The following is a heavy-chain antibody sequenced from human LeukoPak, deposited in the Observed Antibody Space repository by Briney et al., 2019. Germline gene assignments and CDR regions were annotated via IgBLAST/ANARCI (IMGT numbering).Heavy chain of an antibody. D-gene: IGHD6-19*01. CDR1: GLTFSNYW. CDR3: ARGSSDWYGIDY. V-gene: IGHV3-74*01. Sequence: GGSLRLSCAASGLTFSNYWMHWVRQVSGKGLVWVSGINSDGSFTSYADSVKGRFTISRDNAKNTLYLQMYSLRAEDTALYYCARGSSDWYGIDYWGQGILVPVSS. J-gene: IGHJ4*02. CDR2: INSDGSFT.